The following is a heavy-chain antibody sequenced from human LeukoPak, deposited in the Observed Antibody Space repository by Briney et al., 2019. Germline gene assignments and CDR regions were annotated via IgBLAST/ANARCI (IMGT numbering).Heavy chain of an antibody. V-gene: IGHV3-7*01. CDR1: GFTFSSYW. J-gene: IGHJ5*02. D-gene: IGHD5-12*01. CDR3: AREVGKRRGYSPWFDP. CDR2: IKQDGSEK. Sequence: GGSLRLSCAASGFTFSSYWMSWVRQAPGKGLEWVANIKQDGSEKYYVDSVKGRFTISRDNAKNSLYLQMNSLRAEDTAVYYCAREVGKRRGYSPWFDPWGQGTLVTVSS.